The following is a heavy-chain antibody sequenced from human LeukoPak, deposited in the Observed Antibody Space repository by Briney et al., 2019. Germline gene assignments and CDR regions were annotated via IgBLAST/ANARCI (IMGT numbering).Heavy chain of an antibody. CDR3: ARGGGLDV. Sequence: GGSLRLSCAASGFTFSAYAMTWVRQAPGKGLDCVSVISRSGSSTHYADSVKGRFTISRDNSKNMLYLQMSNLRAEDTAVYFCARGGGLDVWGQGATVTVSS. CDR1: GFTFSAYA. CDR2: ISRSGSST. V-gene: IGHV3-23*01. D-gene: IGHD3-16*01. J-gene: IGHJ6*02.